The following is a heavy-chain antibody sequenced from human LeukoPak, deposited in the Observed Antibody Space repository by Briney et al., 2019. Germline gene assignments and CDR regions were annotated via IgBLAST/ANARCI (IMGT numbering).Heavy chain of an antibody. Sequence: GQSLTLSCAVSGLTFSINAMSCDRHPPENGLGWVSAIPDSGGSTYYADSVKGRFTISRDNSKNTLYLQMNSLRAEDTAVYYCARLGYCTNGICYTADFDYWGEGTLVTVSS. CDR1: GLTFSINA. J-gene: IGHJ4*02. V-gene: IGHV3-23*01. CDR3: ARLGYCTNGICYTADFDY. CDR2: IPDSGGST. D-gene: IGHD2-8*01.